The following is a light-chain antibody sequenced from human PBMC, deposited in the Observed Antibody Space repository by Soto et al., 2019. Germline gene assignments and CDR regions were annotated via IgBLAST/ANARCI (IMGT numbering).Light chain of an antibody. V-gene: IGKV3-11*01. CDR2: EAS. Sequence: EIVLTQSPATLSLSPGERATLSCRASESVGNNLAWYQQKPGQAPGLLIYEASTRATGIPARFSGSGSGTDFTLTISSLEPEDFAVYYCHQHANWPLTFAGGTKVEIK. J-gene: IGKJ4*01. CDR3: HQHANWPLT. CDR1: ESVGNN.